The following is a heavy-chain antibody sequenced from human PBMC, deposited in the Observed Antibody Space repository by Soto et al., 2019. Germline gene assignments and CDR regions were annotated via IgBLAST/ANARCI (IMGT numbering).Heavy chain of an antibody. Sequence: SETLSLTCAVYGGSFSCYYWSWIRQPPGKGLEWIGEINHSGSTNYNPSLKSRVTISVDTSKNQFSLKLSSVTAADTAVYYCARGGGFAIFGLTIYYHYYYMDVWGKGTTVTVSS. CDR3: ARGGGFAIFGLTIYYHYYYMDV. J-gene: IGHJ6*03. CDR1: GGSFSCYY. D-gene: IGHD3-3*01. V-gene: IGHV4-34*01. CDR2: INHSGST.